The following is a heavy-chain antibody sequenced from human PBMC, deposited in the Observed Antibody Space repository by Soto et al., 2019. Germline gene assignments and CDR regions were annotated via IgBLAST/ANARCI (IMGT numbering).Heavy chain of an antibody. Sequence: PSETLSLTCTVSGGSITSAGYYWNWIRQPPGKGLEWIGEVNHSGSPSYTPSLKSRVTISLDTSKNHFSLRLTSVTAADTAVYYCASLDSSAWYLEDWGQGTLVTVSS. J-gene: IGHJ4*02. CDR2: VNHSGSP. CDR3: ASLDSSAWYLED. D-gene: IGHD6-19*01. CDR1: GGSITSAGYY. V-gene: IGHV4-39*02.